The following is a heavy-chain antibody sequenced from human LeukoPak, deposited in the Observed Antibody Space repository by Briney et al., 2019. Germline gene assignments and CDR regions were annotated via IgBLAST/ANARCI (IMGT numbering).Heavy chain of an antibody. J-gene: IGHJ4*02. V-gene: IGHV4-59*01. CDR2: IHHSGST. Sequence: PSETLSLTCTVSGGSISSYYWSWIRQPPGKGLEWIGYIHHSGSTKYNPSLKSRVTISVDTSKNQFSLKLSPVTAADTAVYYCATGSQWLVMFEYWGQGTLVTVSS. D-gene: IGHD6-19*01. CDR1: GGSISSYY. CDR3: ATGSQWLVMFEY.